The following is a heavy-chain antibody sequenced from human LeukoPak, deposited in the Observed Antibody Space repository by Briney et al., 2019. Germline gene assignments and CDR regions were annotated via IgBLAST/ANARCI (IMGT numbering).Heavy chain of an antibody. J-gene: IGHJ4*02. Sequence: SVKVSCKASGGTFSSYAISWVRQAPGQGLEWMGGIIPIFGTANYAQKFQGRVTITTDESTSTAYIELSSLRSEDTAVYYCVRSLASKPRYFEYWGQGTVVTVSS. CDR1: GGTFSSYA. CDR2: IIPIFGTA. V-gene: IGHV1-69*05. CDR3: VRSLASKPRYFEY.